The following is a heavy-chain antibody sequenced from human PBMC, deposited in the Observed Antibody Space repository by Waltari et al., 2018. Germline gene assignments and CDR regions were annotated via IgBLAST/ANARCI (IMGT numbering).Heavy chain of an antibody. CDR1: GGSISSYY. CDR2: IYYSGST. Sequence: QVQLQESGPGLVKPSETLSLTCTVSGGSISSYYWSWIRQPPGKGLEGIGYIYYSGSTNYNPSLKSRVTIAVDTSKNQFSLKLSSVTAADTAVYYCARDNLGLAYCGGDCYSFWFDPWGQGTLVTVSS. D-gene: IGHD2-21*02. J-gene: IGHJ5*02. CDR3: ARDNLGLAYCGGDCYSFWFDP. V-gene: IGHV4-59*12.